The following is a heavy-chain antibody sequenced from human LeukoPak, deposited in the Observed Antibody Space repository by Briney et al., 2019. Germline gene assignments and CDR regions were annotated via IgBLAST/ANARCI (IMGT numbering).Heavy chain of an antibody. CDR2: IYTNENT. D-gene: IGHD6-19*01. CDR3: ASRISVAGTTGGFDY. J-gene: IGHJ4*02. CDR1: GGSISGYF. V-gene: IGHV4-4*07. Sequence: PSETLSLTCTVSGGSISGYFWSWLRQPAGKGPEWIGRIYTNENTNYSPSLKSRVTMSVDTSKNQFSLKLSSVTAADTAVYYCASRISVAGTTGGFDYWGQGTLVTVSS.